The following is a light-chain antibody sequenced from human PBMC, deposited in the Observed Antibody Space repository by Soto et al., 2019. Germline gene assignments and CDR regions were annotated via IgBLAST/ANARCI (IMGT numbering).Light chain of an antibody. J-gene: IGKJ5*01. V-gene: IGKV3-11*01. CDR3: QQRSNWSPLT. Sequence: EIVLTQSPATLSLSPGERATLSCRASQSVSSYLAWYQQKPGQAPRLLIYDASNRATGIPARFSGSGSGTVFTLTISSLEPEDFAVYYCQQRSNWSPLTFGQGTRLEIK. CDR2: DAS. CDR1: QSVSSY.